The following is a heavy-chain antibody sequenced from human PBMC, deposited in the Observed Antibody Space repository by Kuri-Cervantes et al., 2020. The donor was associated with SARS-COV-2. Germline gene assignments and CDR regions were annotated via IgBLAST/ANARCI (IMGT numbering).Heavy chain of an antibody. V-gene: IGHV1-18*04. D-gene: IGHD7-27*01. J-gene: IGHJ4*02. Sequence: ASVKVSCKASGYTFSNYGFSWVRQAPGQGLEWMGWVSSYTGNTDYAQKFLGRITMTADKSTTTADLELRSLRSDDTAVYYCARVNWVVPFTTLDYWGQGTRVTVSS. CDR1: GYTFSNYG. CDR2: VSSYTGNT. CDR3: ARVNWVVPFTTLDY.